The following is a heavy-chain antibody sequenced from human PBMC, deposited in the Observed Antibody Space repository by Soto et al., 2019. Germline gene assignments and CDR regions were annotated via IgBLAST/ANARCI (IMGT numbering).Heavy chain of an antibody. Sequence: ASVKVSCKASGYTFTGYYMHWVRQAPGQGLEWMGWINPNSGGTNYAQKFQGWVTMTRDTSISTAYMELSRLRSDDTAVYYCARDSFISSSQYYYYYYYGMDVWGKGTTVTVSS. J-gene: IGHJ6*04. D-gene: IGHD6-13*01. CDR1: GYTFTGYY. CDR3: ARDSFISSSQYYYYYYYGMDV. CDR2: INPNSGGT. V-gene: IGHV1-2*04.